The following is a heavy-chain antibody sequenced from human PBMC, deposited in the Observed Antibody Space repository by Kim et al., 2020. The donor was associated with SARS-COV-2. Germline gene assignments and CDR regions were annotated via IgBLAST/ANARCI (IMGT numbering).Heavy chain of an antibody. CDR3: AREAVAGSFDY. CDR1: GYTFTTFA. D-gene: IGHD6-19*01. Sequence: ASVKVSCKASGYTFTTFALYWVRRAPGQRLEWMGWINGGNGNTRYSRKFQARVSITRDTSATTAYLELSGLRSEDTAVYYCAREAVAGSFDYWGQGTLVTVSS. CDR2: INGGNGNT. J-gene: IGHJ4*02. V-gene: IGHV1-3*01.